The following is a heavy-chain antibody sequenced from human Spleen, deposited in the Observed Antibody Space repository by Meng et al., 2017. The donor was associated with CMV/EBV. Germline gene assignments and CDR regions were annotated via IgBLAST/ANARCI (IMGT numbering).Heavy chain of an antibody. V-gene: IGHV1-18*01. J-gene: IGHJ1*01. CDR2: ISGHNGNT. CDR1: DYRVSTYG. CDR3: ARETSRWSGYYYSG. Sequence: SDYRVSTYGISWVRQAPGQGLEWIGWISGHNGNTRYAQKFQDRVTMNIDTSTSTSNMELRSLRSDDTAVYYCARETSRWSGYYYSGWGQGTLVTVSS. D-gene: IGHD3-3*01.